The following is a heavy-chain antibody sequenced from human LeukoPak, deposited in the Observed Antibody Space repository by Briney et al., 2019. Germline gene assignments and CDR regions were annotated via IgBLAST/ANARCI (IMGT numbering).Heavy chain of an antibody. CDR3: AKGPHCSSTSCYTEFAFDI. CDR1: GFTFSSYA. Sequence: PGGSLRLSCAASGFTFSSYAMSWVRQAPGKGLEWVSAISGSGGSTYYADSVKGRFTISRDNSKNTLYLQMNSLRAEDTAVYYCAKGPHCSSTSCYTEFAFDIWGQGTMVTVSS. V-gene: IGHV3-23*01. J-gene: IGHJ3*02. CDR2: ISGSGGST. D-gene: IGHD2-2*02.